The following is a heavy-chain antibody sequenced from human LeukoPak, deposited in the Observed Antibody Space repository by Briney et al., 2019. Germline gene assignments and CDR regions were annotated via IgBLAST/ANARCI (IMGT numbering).Heavy chain of an antibody. CDR3: AKFDYYGSSGHQRYYGMDV. Sequence: GGSLRLSCAASGFTFSSYGMHWARQAPGKGLEWVAVISYDGSNKYYADSVKGRFTISRDNSKNTLYLQMNSLRAEDTAVYYCAKFDYYGSSGHQRYYGMDVWGQGTTVTVSS. D-gene: IGHD3-22*01. J-gene: IGHJ6*02. CDR1: GFTFSSYG. V-gene: IGHV3-30*18. CDR2: ISYDGSNK.